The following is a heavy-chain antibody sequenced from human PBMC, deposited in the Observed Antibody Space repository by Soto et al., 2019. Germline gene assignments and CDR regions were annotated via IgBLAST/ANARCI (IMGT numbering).Heavy chain of an antibody. Sequence: EVQLLESGGGLVQHGGSRRLSCAASGFTFNNYVMSWVRRAPGKGLEWVSAITGGGDNTYFADSVKGRFTISRDNSKNTLYLQLNNLRAEDTAVYYCAKEMRGWGTFDYWGQGTLVTVSS. CDR2: ITGGGDNT. CDR3: AKEMRGWGTFDY. V-gene: IGHV3-23*01. J-gene: IGHJ4*02. D-gene: IGHD6-19*01. CDR1: GFTFNNYV.